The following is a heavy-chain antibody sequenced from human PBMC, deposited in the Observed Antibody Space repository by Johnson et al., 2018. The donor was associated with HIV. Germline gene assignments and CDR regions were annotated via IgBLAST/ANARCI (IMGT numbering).Heavy chain of an antibody. Sequence: VQLVESGGGVVQPGRSLRLSCAASGFTFSGSAMHWVRQASGKGLEWVGRIRSKANSYATAYAASVKGRFTISRDDSKNTAYLQMNSLRAGDTAVYYCARGVLAFDIWGQGTMVTVSS. CDR3: ARGVLAFDI. CDR1: GFTFSGSA. V-gene: IGHV3-73*01. D-gene: IGHD2-8*01. CDR2: IRSKANSYAT. J-gene: IGHJ3*02.